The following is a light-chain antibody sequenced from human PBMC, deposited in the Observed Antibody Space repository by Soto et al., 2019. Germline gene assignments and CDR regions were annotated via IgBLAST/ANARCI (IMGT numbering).Light chain of an antibody. V-gene: IGLV2-8*01. CDR1: SSDVGGYNY. CDR3: RSYTRRNTYV. J-gene: IGLJ1*01. Sequence: ALTQSPSASGSPGQSVTISCTGTSSDVGGYNYVSWYQQHPGKAPKLLIYEVSQRPSGVPDRFSGSKSGNTASLTVSGSQAEDEADYYCRSYTRRNTYVFGTGTK. CDR2: EVS.